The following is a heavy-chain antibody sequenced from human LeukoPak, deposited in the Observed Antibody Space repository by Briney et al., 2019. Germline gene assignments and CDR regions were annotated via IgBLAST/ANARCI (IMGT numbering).Heavy chain of an antibody. V-gene: IGHV5-10-1*01. CDR2: IDPTDSYT. CDR3: AGSRSGARKGHNWFDP. CDR1: GYRAPFDG. Sequence: GESLTISCKASGYRAPFDGISWVRQMPGKGLEWMGRIDPTDSYTDYSPSFQGHVTISVDRSISTAYLQWSSLKASDTAMYFCAGSRSGARKGHNWFDPWGQGSLVTVSS. J-gene: IGHJ5*02. D-gene: IGHD2-8*02.